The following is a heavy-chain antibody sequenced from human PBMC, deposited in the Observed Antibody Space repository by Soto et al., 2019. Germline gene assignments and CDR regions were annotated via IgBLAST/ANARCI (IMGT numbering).Heavy chain of an antibody. CDR2: IYWDDDK. CDR3: AHRYSSSSGGAFDY. J-gene: IGHJ4*02. CDR1: GFSLSTSGVG. V-gene: IGHV2-5*02. D-gene: IGHD6-6*01. Sequence: SGPTLVNPTQTLTLTCTFSGFSLSTSGVGVGWIRQPPGKALEWLALIYWDDDKRYSPSLRSRLTITKDTSKNQVVLTLANMDPVDTATYYCAHRYSSSSGGAFDYWGQGTLVTVSS.